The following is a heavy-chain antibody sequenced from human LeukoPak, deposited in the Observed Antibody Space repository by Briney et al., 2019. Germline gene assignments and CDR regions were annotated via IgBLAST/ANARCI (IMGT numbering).Heavy chain of an antibody. J-gene: IGHJ4*02. D-gene: IGHD3-10*01. Sequence: SETLSLTCAVYGGSFSGYYWSWIRQPPGKGLEWIGEINHSGSTNYNPSLKSRVTISVDTSKNQFSLKLSSVTAADTAVYYCARQSGGLYYGSGSYLGYPFDYWGQGTLVTVSS. CDR2: INHSGST. V-gene: IGHV4-34*01. CDR3: ARQSGGLYYGSGSYLGYPFDY. CDR1: GGSFSGYY.